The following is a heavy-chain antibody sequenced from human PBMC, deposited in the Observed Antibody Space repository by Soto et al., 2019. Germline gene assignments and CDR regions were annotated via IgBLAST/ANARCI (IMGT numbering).Heavy chain of an antibody. CDR3: AIGRVVIAPMYYFDY. CDR1: GYTFTSYG. V-gene: IGHV1-18*01. CDR2: ISAYNGNT. D-gene: IGHD2-21*01. J-gene: IGHJ4*02. Sequence: VASVKVSCKASGYTFTSYGISWVRQAPGQGLEWMGWISAYNGNTNYAQKLQGRVTMTTDTSTSTAYMELRSLRSDDTAVYYCAIGRVVIAPMYYFDYWGQGTLVTVSS.